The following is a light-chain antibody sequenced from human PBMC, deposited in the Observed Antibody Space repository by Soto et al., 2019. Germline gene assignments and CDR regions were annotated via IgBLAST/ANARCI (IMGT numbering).Light chain of an antibody. CDR2: GAS. V-gene: IGKV3-20*01. Sequence: EIVLTQSPGTLSLSPGERATLSCRASQSVSSSFLAWYQQKAGQAPRLLIYGASSRATGIPDRLSGSGSGTDFTLTISRLEPEDFAVYYCQQYGSSPPGTFGQGTKLEIK. CDR3: QQYGSSPPGT. CDR1: QSVSSSF. J-gene: IGKJ2*02.